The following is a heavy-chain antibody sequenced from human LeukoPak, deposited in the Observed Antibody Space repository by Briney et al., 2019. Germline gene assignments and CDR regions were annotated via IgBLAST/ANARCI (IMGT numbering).Heavy chain of an antibody. Sequence: PGGSLRLSCAASGFTFSSYWMHWVRQTPGKGLVWVSEIKPDGTATSHADSVKGRFTTSRDYAKNTLYLEMNTAGYEDTAVYYCTRDAMGATPIDHWGQGTLVTVSS. CDR1: GFTFSSYW. V-gene: IGHV3-74*01. CDR2: IKPDGTAT. J-gene: IGHJ4*02. D-gene: IGHD1-26*01. CDR3: TRDAMGATPIDH.